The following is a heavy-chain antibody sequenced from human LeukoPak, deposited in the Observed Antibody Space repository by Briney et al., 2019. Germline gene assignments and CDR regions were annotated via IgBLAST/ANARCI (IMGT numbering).Heavy chain of an antibody. CDR3: ARSAPEVGDY. CDR2: IYYGGGT. V-gene: IGHV4-39*07. D-gene: IGHD1-14*01. J-gene: IGHJ4*02. CDR1: GGSIGSTTYY. Sequence: SETLSLTCTVSGGSIGSTTYYWGWIRQPPGKGLDGIGTIYYGGGTYYNPPLNSRVTISVHTSKNQCYLRLSAVTAADTAVYYCARSAPEVGDYWGQGTLVTVSS.